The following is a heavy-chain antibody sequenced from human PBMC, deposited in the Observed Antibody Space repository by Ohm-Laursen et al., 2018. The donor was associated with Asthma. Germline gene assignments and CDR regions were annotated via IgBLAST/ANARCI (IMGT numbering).Heavy chain of an antibody. CDR3: ASSMYGGKSGGGDPFDY. Sequence: LRLSCAASGFTFDDYAMHWIRQPPGKGLEWIGYIYSTGSTNYNPSLESRVTISIDTSTNQFSLKLRSVTAADTAVYYCASSMYGGKSGGGDPFDYWGQGTLVTVSS. CDR2: IYSTGST. V-gene: IGHV4-59*12. D-gene: IGHD4-23*01. CDR1: GFTFDDYA. J-gene: IGHJ4*02.